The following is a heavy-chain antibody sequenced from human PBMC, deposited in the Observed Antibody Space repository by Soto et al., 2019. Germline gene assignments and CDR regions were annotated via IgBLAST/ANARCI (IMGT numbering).Heavy chain of an antibody. V-gene: IGHV4-39*01. Sequence: SETLSLTCTVSGGSISSSSYYWGWIRQPPGKGLEWIGSIYYSGSTYYNPSLKSRVTISVDTSKNQFSLKLSSVTAADTAVYFCARQFPRNVVWLLYDTTFDYWGQGTLVTVSS. CDR3: ARQFPRNVVWLLYDTTFDY. J-gene: IGHJ4*02. CDR1: GGSISSSSYY. D-gene: IGHD3-9*01. CDR2: IYYSGST.